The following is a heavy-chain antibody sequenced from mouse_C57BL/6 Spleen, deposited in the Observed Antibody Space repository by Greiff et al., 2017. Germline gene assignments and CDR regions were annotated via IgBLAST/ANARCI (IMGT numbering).Heavy chain of an antibody. D-gene: IGHD2-1*01. V-gene: IGHV1-69*01. CDR3: ARKRDGNYGDYAVGY. J-gene: IGHJ4*01. Sequence: QVQLQQPGAELVMPGASVKLSCKASGYTFTSYWMHWVKQRPGQGLEWIGEIDPSDSYTNYNQQFQGKSPLTVDKSSSTAYMQLRSLTSADSAVYYCARKRDGNYGDYAVGYWGQGTSVTVSS. CDR1: GYTFTSYW. CDR2: IDPSDSYT.